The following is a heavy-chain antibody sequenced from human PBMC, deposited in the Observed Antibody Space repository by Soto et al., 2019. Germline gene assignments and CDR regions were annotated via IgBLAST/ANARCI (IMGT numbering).Heavy chain of an antibody. CDR2: IKNKANRYTT. CDR1: GFTFSAHY. D-gene: IGHD1-26*01. Sequence: ESGGGLVQPGGSLRLSCAASGFTFSAHYMDWVRQAPGTGLEWVGRIKNKANRYTTEYAASVEGRFTISREDSQNSLYLQMNSLKTEDTAVYYCARVSLVGPSGGRYFDYWGQGSQVAVSS. V-gene: IGHV3-72*01. CDR3: ARVSLVGPSGGRYFDY. J-gene: IGHJ4*02.